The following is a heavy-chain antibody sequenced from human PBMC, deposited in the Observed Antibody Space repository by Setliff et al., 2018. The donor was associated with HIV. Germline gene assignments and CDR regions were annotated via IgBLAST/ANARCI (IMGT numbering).Heavy chain of an antibody. Sequence: GGSLRLSCVGSGFSFSIYAMTWVRQAPGKGLEWVAVISSDGSNNYYADSVKGRFTISRDNSKTTVYLQMNSLRAEDTAVYYCAKGGYSSSWAPNWFDPWGQGTLVTVSS. CDR2: ISSDGSNN. V-gene: IGHV3-30*04. J-gene: IGHJ5*02. CDR3: AKGGYSSSWAPNWFDP. CDR1: GFSFSIYA. D-gene: IGHD6-13*01.